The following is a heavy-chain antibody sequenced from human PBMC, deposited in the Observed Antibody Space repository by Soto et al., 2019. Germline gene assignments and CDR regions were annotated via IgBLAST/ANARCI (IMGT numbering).Heavy chain of an antibody. CDR2: INPYSGDS. Sequence: QVQLVQSGPEVKKPGASVKVSCKASGYTLTNYGVTWVRQAPGQGLECMGWINPYSGDSKYAQKFQGRVIMTTDTSTTTVYMELRSLRFDDTAVYYCARDSSGRVGGTTRPRGTNSDYGMDVWGQGTTVTVSS. V-gene: IGHV1-18*01. J-gene: IGHJ6*02. CDR1: GYTLTNYG. CDR3: ARDSSGRVGGTTRPRGTNSDYGMDV. D-gene: IGHD1-26*01.